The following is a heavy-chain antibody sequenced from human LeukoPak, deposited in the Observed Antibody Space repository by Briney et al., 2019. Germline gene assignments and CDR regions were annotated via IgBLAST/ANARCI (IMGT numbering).Heavy chain of an antibody. D-gene: IGHD1-26*01. Sequence: GGSLRLSCAASGFTFDDYAMHWVRHAPGKGLEWVSGISWNSGSIGYADSVKGRFTISRDNAKNSLYLQMNSLRAEDTALYYCAKGSSTENYFDYWGQGTLVTVSS. CDR3: AKGSSTENYFDY. V-gene: IGHV3-9*01. CDR2: ISWNSGSI. J-gene: IGHJ4*02. CDR1: GFTFDDYA.